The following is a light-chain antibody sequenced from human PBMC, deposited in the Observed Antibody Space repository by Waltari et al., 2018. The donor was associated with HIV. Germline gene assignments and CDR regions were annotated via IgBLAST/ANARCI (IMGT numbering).Light chain of an antibody. V-gene: IGLV1-47*01. CDR3: AAWDDSLSGRV. Sequence: QSGLTQPPSASGTPGQRVTISCSGSSSNIGKNSVYWYQQLPGTAPKLLISRNNQRPSGVPDRFSGSKSGTLASLAISGLRSEDEADYYCAAWDDSLSGRVFGGGTKLTVL. CDR1: SSNIGKNS. CDR2: RNN. J-gene: IGLJ3*02.